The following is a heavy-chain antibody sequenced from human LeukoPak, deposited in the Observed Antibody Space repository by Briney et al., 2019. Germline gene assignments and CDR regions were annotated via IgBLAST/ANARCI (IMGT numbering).Heavy chain of an antibody. V-gene: IGHV1-46*01. CDR3: AREESGGYFDY. J-gene: IGHJ4*02. D-gene: IGHD2-8*02. Sequence: ASVKVSCKASGCTFTSYYLHWVRQAPGQGLEWMGIINPSTGNTNYARKFQGRVTMTRDTSTSTVYMELSSLRSEDTAVYYCAREESGGYFDYWGQGTVVTVSS. CDR2: INPSTGNT. CDR1: GCTFTSYY.